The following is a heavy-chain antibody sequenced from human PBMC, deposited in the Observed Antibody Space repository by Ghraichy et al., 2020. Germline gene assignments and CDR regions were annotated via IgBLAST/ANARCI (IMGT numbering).Heavy chain of an antibody. CDR2: ISSNGGST. Sequence: GGSLRLSCAASGFTFSSYAMHWVRQAPGKGLEYVSAISSNGGSTYYANSVKGRFTISRDNSKNTLYLQMGSMRAEDMAVYYCARQVVVPAAKTHYYYYYGMDVWGQGTTVTVSS. V-gene: IGHV3-64*01. D-gene: IGHD2-2*01. CDR3: ARQVVVPAAKTHYYYYYGMDV. CDR1: GFTFSSYA. J-gene: IGHJ6*02.